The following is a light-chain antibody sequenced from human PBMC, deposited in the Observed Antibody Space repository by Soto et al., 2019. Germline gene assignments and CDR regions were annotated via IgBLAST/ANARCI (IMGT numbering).Light chain of an antibody. J-gene: IGLJ3*02. Sequence: QSALTQPRSVSGSPGQSVTISSAGTSSDVGAYNWVSWYQQHPGKVPKLIIYDVTRRPSGVPDRFSGSKSGNTASLTISGLQADDEADYYCCSYAGSYTLVFGGGTKVTVL. CDR2: DVT. V-gene: IGLV2-11*01. CDR3: CSYAGSYTLV. CDR1: SSDVGAYNW.